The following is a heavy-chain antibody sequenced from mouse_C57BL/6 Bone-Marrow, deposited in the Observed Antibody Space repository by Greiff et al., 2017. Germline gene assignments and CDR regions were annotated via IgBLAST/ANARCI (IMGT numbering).Heavy chain of an antibody. J-gene: IGHJ1*03. CDR2: IDPANGNT. CDR1: GFNIKNTY. Sequence: EVKLQESVAELVRPGASVKLSCTASGFNIKNTYMHWVKQRPEQGLEWIGRIDPANGNTKYAPKFQGKATITADTSSNTAYLQLSSLTSEDTAIYYCARKYYDSSYHWYFDVWGTGTTVTVSS. D-gene: IGHD1-1*01. V-gene: IGHV14-3*01. CDR3: ARKYYDSSYHWYFDV.